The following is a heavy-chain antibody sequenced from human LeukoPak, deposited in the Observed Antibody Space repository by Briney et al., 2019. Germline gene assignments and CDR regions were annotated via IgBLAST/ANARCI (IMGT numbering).Heavy chain of an antibody. J-gene: IGHJ6*02. Sequence: ASETVSCKASGYSVTSYGISWVRQAPGQGLEWMGWISAYNGNTNYAQKLQGRVNMTTDTSTSTAYMELRSLRSDDTAVYYCARDYYYGMDVWGQGTTVTVSS. CDR3: ARDYYYGMDV. V-gene: IGHV1-18*01. CDR1: GYSVTSYG. CDR2: ISAYNGNT.